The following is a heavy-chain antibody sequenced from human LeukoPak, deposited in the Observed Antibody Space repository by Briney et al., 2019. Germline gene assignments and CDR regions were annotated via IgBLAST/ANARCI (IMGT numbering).Heavy chain of an antibody. CDR1: RFTFSDYY. J-gene: IGHJ4*02. CDR3: ARDGRLDY. CDR2: IGTTDTHT. Sequence: GGSLRLSCVASRFTFSDYYTSWIRQAPGKGLEWISYIGTTDTHTYYADSVKGRFTISRDNPKNSLYLQMNSLTADDTAIYYCARDGRLDYWGQGTLVTVSS. V-gene: IGHV3-11*01.